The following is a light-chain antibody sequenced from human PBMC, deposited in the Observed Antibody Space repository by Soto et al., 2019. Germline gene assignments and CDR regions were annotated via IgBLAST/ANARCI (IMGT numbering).Light chain of an antibody. CDR1: PSVSSSY. CDR2: GAS. Sequence: EIVSTPSPATLSGSPGASATLSGMASPSVSSSYLAWYQQKPGQAPRLLIYGASSRATGLPARFSGSGSGTEFTLTINRLQDEDCAVYYCQQYYNWPRTFGQGTRLEIK. V-gene: IGKV3-15*01. J-gene: IGKJ5*01. CDR3: QQYYNWPRT.